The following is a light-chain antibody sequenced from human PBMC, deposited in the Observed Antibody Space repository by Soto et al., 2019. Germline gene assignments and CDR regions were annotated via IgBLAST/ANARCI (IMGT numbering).Light chain of an antibody. CDR3: QQRSNWPPIT. J-gene: IGKJ5*01. CDR2: GAS. V-gene: IGKV3D-20*02. Sequence: DIVLTQSPGTLSLSPGERATLSCRAGQSVRSTYLGWYQHKRGQAPRLLIYGASNRATGIPDRFSGSGSGTDFTLNITRLEPEDFAVYYCQQRSNWPPITFGQGTRLEIK. CDR1: QSVRSTY.